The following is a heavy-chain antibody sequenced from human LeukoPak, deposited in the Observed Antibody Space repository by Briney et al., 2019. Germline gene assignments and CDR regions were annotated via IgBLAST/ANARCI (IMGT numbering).Heavy chain of an antibody. CDR3: ARAEGTIFGVVNPSYYFDY. CDR1: GGPISSYY. Sequence: SETLSLTCTVSGGPISSYYWSWIRQPPGKGLEWIGYIYYSGSTNYNPSLKSRVTISVDTSKNQFSLKLSSVTAADTAVYYCARAEGTIFGVVNPSYYFDYWGQGTLVTVSS. CDR2: IYYSGST. V-gene: IGHV4-59*01. D-gene: IGHD3-3*01. J-gene: IGHJ4*02.